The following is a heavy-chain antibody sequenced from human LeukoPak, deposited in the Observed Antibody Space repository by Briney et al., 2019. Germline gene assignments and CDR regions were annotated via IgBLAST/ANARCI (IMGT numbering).Heavy chain of an antibody. J-gene: IGHJ6*02. V-gene: IGHV4-59*08. CDR3: AGYSSSPPRYYYGMDV. Sequence: SETLSLTCTVSGGSISSYYWSWIRQPPGKGLEWIGYIYYSGSTNYNPSLKSRVTISVDTSKNQFSLKLSSVTAADTAVYYCAGYSSSPPRYYYGMDVWGQGTTVTVSS. D-gene: IGHD6-13*01. CDR1: GGSISSYY. CDR2: IYYSGST.